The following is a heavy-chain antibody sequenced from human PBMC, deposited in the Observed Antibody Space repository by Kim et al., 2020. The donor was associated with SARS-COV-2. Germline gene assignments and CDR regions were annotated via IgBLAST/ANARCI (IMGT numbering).Heavy chain of an antibody. CDR2: INTNTGNP. CDR3: ARVHYDYVWGSLIYRKHGYGMDV. D-gene: IGHD3-16*01. Sequence: ASVKVSCKASGYTFTSYAMNWVRQAPGQGLEWMGWINTNTGNPTYAQGFTGRFVFSLDTSVSTAYLQISSLKAEDTAVYYCARVHYDYVWGSLIYRKHGYGMDVCGQGTTVNVSS. J-gene: IGHJ6*02. V-gene: IGHV7-4-1*02. CDR1: GYTFTSYA.